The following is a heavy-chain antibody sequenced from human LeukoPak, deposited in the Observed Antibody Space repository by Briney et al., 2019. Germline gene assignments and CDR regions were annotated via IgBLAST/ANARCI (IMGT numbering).Heavy chain of an antibody. CDR1: GFTFSSYS. CDR3: ARALSGSYLYYFDY. D-gene: IGHD1-26*01. V-gene: IGHV3-7*01. CDR2: IKQDGSEK. Sequence: GGSLRLSCAASGFTFSSYSMSWVRQAPGKGLEWVANIKQDGSEKYYVDSVKGRFTISRDNAKNSLYLQMNSLRAEDTAVYYCARALSGSYLYYFDYWGQGTLVTVSS. J-gene: IGHJ4*02.